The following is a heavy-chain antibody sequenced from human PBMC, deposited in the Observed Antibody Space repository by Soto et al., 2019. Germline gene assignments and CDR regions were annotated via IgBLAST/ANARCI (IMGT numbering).Heavy chain of an antibody. V-gene: IGHV4-59*08. Sequence: SETLSLTCTVSGGSIISYYWIWIRQPPGKGLEWIGYIYYSGSTNYNPSLKSRVTISVDTSKNQFSLKLSSVTAADTAVYYCARGANDFWSGYSTYYYYYMDVWGKGTTVTVSS. D-gene: IGHD3-3*01. J-gene: IGHJ6*03. CDR2: IYYSGST. CDR1: GGSIISYY. CDR3: ARGANDFWSGYSTYYYYYMDV.